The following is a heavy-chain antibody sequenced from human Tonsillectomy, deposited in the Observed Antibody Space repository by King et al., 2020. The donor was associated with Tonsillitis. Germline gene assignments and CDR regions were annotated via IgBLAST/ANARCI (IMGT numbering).Heavy chain of an antibody. CDR2: ISASSVST. CDR1: GFTFRSYA. Sequence: EVQLVESGGGLVQPGGSLRLSCTASGFTFRSYAMTWVRQAPGKGLEWVSAISASSVSTYYADSVKGRFTISRDNSTSTLFRQMGTLRAEDTAIYYCAKDHEEVPSTMAGNWGQGTLVTVSS. D-gene: IGHD3-10*01. J-gene: IGHJ4*02. CDR3: AKDHEEVPSTMAGN. V-gene: IGHV3-23*04.